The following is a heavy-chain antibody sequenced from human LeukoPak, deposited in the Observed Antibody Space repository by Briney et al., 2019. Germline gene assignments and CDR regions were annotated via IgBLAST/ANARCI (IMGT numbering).Heavy chain of an antibody. D-gene: IGHD2-2*01. Sequence: GASVKVSCKASGYTFSNYYMHWVRQAPGQGLEWMGIIKPSGGSTSYAQKFQGRVTMTRDTSTSTVYMELSSLRFEDTAVYYCARGTSHVEFDFWGQGTLVTVSS. CDR2: IKPSGGST. V-gene: IGHV1-46*01. J-gene: IGHJ4*02. CDR3: ARGTSHVEFDF. CDR1: GYTFSNYY.